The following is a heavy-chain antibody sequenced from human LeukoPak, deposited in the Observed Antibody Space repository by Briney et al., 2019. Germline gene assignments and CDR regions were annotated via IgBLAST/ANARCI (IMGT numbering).Heavy chain of an antibody. CDR3: ARAQEYYYDSSGTSNWFDP. D-gene: IGHD3-22*01. CDR1: GYTFTGYY. V-gene: IGHV1-2*02. CDR2: INPNSGGT. J-gene: IGHJ5*02. Sequence: ASVKVSCKASGYTFTGYYMHWVRQAPGQGLEWMGWINPNSGGTNYAQKFQGRVTMTRDTSSSTAYMELSRLRSDDTAVYYCARAQEYYYDSSGTSNWFDPWGQGTLVTVSS.